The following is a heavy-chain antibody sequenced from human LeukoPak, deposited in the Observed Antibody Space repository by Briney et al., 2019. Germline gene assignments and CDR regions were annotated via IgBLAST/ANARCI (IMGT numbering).Heavy chain of an antibody. J-gene: IGHJ3*02. CDR1: GFTFSDYS. CDR2: ISSRCNPI. CDR3: ARRGFAFDGFDI. D-gene: IGHD3-10*01. V-gene: IGHV3-48*01. Sequence: GGSLRLSCAASGFTFSDYSMNWVRQAPGKGLEGVSYISSRCNPIHYADSAKGRFTISRDDAKTSLELQLNSLRVDDTAVYYCARRGFAFDGFDIWGQGTMVTVSS.